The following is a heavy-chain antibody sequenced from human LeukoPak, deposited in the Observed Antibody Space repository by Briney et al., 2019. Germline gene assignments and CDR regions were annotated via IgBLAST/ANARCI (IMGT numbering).Heavy chain of an antibody. CDR2: ISYDGNNN. J-gene: IGHJ6*02. D-gene: IGHD2-21*01. CDR1: GFTFSSFA. Sequence: GGSLRLSRAASGFTFSSFAMHWVRQAPGKGLEWVAVISYDGNNNYYADSVRGRFTISRDNSKNTVNLQVNSLRPEDTAVYYCAREQLYSGYYGLDVWGQGTTLTVSS. CDR3: AREQLYSGYYGLDV. V-gene: IGHV3-30-3*01.